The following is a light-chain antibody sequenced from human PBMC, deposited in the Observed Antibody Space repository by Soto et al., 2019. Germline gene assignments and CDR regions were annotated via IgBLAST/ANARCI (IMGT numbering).Light chain of an antibody. J-gene: IGKJ1*01. CDR3: QQYESYSGT. CDR1: QSISSY. CDR2: AAS. V-gene: IGKV1-39*01. Sequence: IQMTQSPSVLSASVGDRVTITCRASQSISSYLNWYQQKPGKAPKLLIYAASNLYTGVPSRFSGSGSGTKITLTIAIRQPDHFATYYYQQYESYSGTFGPGTKVDIK.